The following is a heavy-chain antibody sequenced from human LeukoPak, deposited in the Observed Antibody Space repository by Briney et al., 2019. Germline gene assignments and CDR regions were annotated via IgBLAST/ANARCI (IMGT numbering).Heavy chain of an antibody. CDR2: ISGSGSNT. D-gene: IGHD5-18*01. V-gene: IGHV3-23*01. J-gene: IGHJ4*02. CDR3: AKTPRGYSYVPDY. Sequence: PGESLRLSCTASGFTFSSCAMSWVRQATGKGLEWVSTISGSGSNTYYADSVKGRFTISRDNSKNALYLQMHSLRADDTAVYFCAKTPRGYSYVPDYWGQGTLVTVSS. CDR1: GFTFSSCA.